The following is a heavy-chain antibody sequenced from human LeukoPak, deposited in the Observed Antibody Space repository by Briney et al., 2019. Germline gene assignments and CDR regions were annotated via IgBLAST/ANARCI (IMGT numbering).Heavy chain of an antibody. CDR3: AKIPKGGYFDS. V-gene: IGHV3-23*01. D-gene: IGHD2-2*01. CDR2: IGGGGGST. J-gene: IGHJ4*02. Sequence: GGSLRLSCAASGFTFSSYTMSWVRRAPGKGLEWVSAIGGGGGSTYYADSVKGRFTISRDSSKNTLSLQMNSLRAEDTAVYYCAKIPKGGYFDSWGQGTLVTVSS. CDR1: GFTFSSYT.